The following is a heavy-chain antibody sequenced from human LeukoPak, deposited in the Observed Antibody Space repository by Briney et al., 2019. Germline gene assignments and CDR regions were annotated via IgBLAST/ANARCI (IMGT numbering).Heavy chain of an antibody. Sequence: PGGSLRLSCSASGFTVSSIYMSWVRPAPGKGLEWVSVIYRGGSTYYADSVKGRFTISRDKSKNTLYLQMNSLRAEDTAVYYCARDDNLDYWGQGTLVTVSS. V-gene: IGHV3-53*01. CDR3: ARDDNLDY. J-gene: IGHJ4*02. CDR2: IYRGGST. CDR1: GFTVSSIY.